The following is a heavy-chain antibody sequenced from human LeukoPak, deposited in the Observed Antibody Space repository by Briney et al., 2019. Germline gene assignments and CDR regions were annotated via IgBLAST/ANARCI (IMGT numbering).Heavy chain of an antibody. Sequence: PSETLSLTCTVSGGSISSYYWSWIRQPPGKGLEWIGYIYTSGITNYNPSLKSRVTMSVDTSKNQFSLKLSSVTDADTAVYYCARHRQEWELPDAFDIWGKGTTVTVSS. V-gene: IGHV4-4*09. D-gene: IGHD1-26*01. CDR2: IYTSGIT. CDR1: GGSISSYY. J-gene: IGHJ3*02. CDR3: ARHRQEWELPDAFDI.